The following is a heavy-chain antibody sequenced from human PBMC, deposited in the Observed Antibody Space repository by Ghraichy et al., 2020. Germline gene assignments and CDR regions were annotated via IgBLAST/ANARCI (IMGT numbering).Heavy chain of an antibody. CDR2: IKSKTDGGTT. J-gene: IGHJ4*02. CDR1: GFTFSNAW. CDR3: TTTLRFLEWSVED. D-gene: IGHD3-3*01. V-gene: IGHV3-15*01. Sequence: GGSLRLSCAASGFTFSNAWMSWVRQAPGKGLEWVGRIKSKTDGGTTDYAAPVKGRFTISRDDSKNTLYLQMNSLKTEDTAVYYCTTTLRFLEWSVEDWGQGTLVTVSS.